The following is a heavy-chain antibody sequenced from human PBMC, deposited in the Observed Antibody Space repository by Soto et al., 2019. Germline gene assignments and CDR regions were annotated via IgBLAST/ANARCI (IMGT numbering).Heavy chain of an antibody. CDR3: AAEAWVVPAAGGYYGMDV. D-gene: IGHD2-2*01. CDR2: IVVGRGNT. J-gene: IGHJ6*02. CDR1: GFTFTSSA. Sequence: QMQLVQSGPEVKKPGTSVKVSCKASGFTFTSSAMQWVRQARGQRLEWIGWIVVGRGNTNYAQKFQERVTITRDMSTSAAYMERSSLRSEDTAVYYCAAEAWVVPAAGGYYGMDVWGQGTTVTVSS. V-gene: IGHV1-58*02.